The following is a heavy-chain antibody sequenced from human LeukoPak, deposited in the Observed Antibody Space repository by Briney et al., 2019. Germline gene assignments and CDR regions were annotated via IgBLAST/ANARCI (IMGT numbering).Heavy chain of an antibody. CDR1: GFTFSSYA. J-gene: IGHJ4*02. D-gene: IGHD3-10*01. Sequence: GGSLRLSCAASGFTFSSYAMSWVRQAPGKGLEWVSAISGSGGSTYYADSVKGRFTISRDNSKNTLYLQMNSLRAEDTAVYYCANEGPGTMVRGVIITPLDYWGQGTLVTVSS. CDR3: ANEGPGTMVRGVIITPLDY. CDR2: ISGSGGST. V-gene: IGHV3-23*01.